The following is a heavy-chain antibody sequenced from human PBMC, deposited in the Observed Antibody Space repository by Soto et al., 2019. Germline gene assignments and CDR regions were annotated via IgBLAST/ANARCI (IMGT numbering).Heavy chain of an antibody. CDR3: ARMSRPLYYYGMDV. CDR2: IDWDDDK. V-gene: IGHV2-70*01. Sequence: SGRTLVNPTQTLTLTCTFSGFSLSTSGMCVSWIRQPPGKALEWLALIDWDDDKYYSTSLKTRLTISKDTSKNQVVLTMTNMDPVDTATYYCARMSRPLYYYGMDVWGQGTTVTVSS. J-gene: IGHJ6*02. CDR1: GFSLSTSGMC.